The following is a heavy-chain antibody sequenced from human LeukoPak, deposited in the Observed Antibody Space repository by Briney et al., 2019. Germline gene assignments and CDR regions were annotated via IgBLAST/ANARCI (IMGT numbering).Heavy chain of an antibody. CDR2: ISSSSSTI. D-gene: IGHD2/OR15-2a*01. CDR1: GFTFSSYS. J-gene: IGHJ6*03. CDR3: ARDYRGFHLSHYYYMDV. Sequence: GGSLRLSCAASGFTFSSYSMNWVRQAPGKGLEWVSYISSSSSTIYYADSVKGRFTISRDNAKNSLYLQMNSLRAEDTAVYYCARDYRGFHLSHYYYMDVWGKGTTVTVSS. V-gene: IGHV3-48*01.